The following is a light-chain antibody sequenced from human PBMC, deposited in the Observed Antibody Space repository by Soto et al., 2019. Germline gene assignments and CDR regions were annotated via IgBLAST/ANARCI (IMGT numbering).Light chain of an antibody. V-gene: IGKV3-20*01. CDR1: QSVSSSY. CDR3: QQYGSSPL. CDR2: GAS. J-gene: IGKJ5*01. Sequence: EIVLTQSPATLSVSPGERATLSCRASQSVSSSYLAWYQQNPGQAPRILIYGASSRATGIPDRFSGSGSGTDFTLTISRLEPEDFAVYYCQQYGSSPLFGQGTRLEIK.